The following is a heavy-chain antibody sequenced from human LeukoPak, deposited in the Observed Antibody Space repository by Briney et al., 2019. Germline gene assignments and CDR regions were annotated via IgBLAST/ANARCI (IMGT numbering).Heavy chain of an antibody. CDR1: GGSISSYY. CDR2: IHYRGST. CDR3: ARGILGSYYFDL. D-gene: IGHD3-16*01. J-gene: IGHJ2*01. V-gene: IGHV4-59*12. Sequence: PSETLSLTCTVSGGSISSYYWSWIRQPPGKGLEWIAEIHYRGSTSYKPSLRSRVTISGDTSKNQFSLKVTSVTAADTAVYYCARGILGSYYFDLWGRGTLVTVSS.